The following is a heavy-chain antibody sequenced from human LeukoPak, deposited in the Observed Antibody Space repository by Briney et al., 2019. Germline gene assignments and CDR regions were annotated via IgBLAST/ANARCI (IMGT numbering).Heavy chain of an antibody. D-gene: IGHD2-2*01. CDR3: ARGPDIVVVPAADPYGMDV. V-gene: IGHV4-34*01. CDR1: GGSFSGYY. Sequence: SETLSLTCAVYGGSFSGYYWSWIRQPPGKGLEWIGEINHSGSTNYNPSLKSRVTISVDTSKSQFSLKLSSVTAADTAVYYCARGPDIVVVPAADPYGMDVWGQGTTVTVSS. J-gene: IGHJ6*02. CDR2: INHSGST.